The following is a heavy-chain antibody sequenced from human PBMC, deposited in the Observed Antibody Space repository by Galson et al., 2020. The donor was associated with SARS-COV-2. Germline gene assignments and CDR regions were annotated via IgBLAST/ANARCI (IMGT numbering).Heavy chain of an antibody. D-gene: IGHD6-19*01. J-gene: IGHJ4*02. Sequence: GGSLRLSCAASGFTFSSYGMHWVRQAPGKGLEWVAVIWYDGSNKYYADSVKGRFTISRDNSKNTLYLQLNSLRAEDTAVYYCARDEISSGGYEVHFDYWGQGTLVTVSS. CDR2: IWYDGSNK. CDR1: GFTFSSYG. V-gene: IGHV3-33*01. CDR3: ARDEISSGGYEVHFDY.